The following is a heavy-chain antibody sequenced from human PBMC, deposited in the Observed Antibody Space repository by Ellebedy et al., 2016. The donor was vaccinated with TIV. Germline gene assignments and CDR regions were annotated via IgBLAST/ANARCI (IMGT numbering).Heavy chain of an antibody. Sequence: AASVKVSCKASGGTFNNYTISWVRQAPGQGLEWMAGIIPIFGSANYAQSFQGRVTITADESTSTAYMELSSLKASDTAMYYCARPSTRGMDVWGQGTTVTVSS. J-gene: IGHJ6*02. V-gene: IGHV1-69*13. CDR3: ARPSTRGMDV. CDR2: IIPIFGSA. D-gene: IGHD5-24*01. CDR1: GGTFNNYT.